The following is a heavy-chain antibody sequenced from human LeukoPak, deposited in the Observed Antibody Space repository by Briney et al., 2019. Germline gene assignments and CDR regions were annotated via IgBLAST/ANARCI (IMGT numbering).Heavy chain of an antibody. D-gene: IGHD3-22*01. V-gene: IGHV4-59*01. Sequence: PSETLSLTCTVSGGSFTSYYWSWIRQPPGKGLEWIGYIYYSGSTSYNPSLKSRVTISVDTSKNQFSLKLSSVTAADTAVYYCARGNHYYDSSAYLAWESFQHWGQGTLVTVSS. CDR1: GGSFTSYY. J-gene: IGHJ1*01. CDR2: IYYSGST. CDR3: ARGNHYYDSSAYLAWESFQH.